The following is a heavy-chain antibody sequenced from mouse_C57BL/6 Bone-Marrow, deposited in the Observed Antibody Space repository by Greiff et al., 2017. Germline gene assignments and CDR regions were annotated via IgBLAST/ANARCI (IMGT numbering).Heavy chain of an antibody. CDR2: ISSGGSYT. J-gene: IGHJ4*01. D-gene: IGHD1-1*01. CDR1: GFTFSSYG. CDR3: ARHRYYYGSRRYAMDY. Sequence: EVKLVESGGDLVKPGGSLKLSCAASGFTFSSYGLSWVRQTPDKRLEWVATISSGGSYTYYPDSVKGRFTISRDNAKNTLYLQMSSLKSEDTAMYYCARHRYYYGSRRYAMDYWGQGTSVTVSS. V-gene: IGHV5-6*01.